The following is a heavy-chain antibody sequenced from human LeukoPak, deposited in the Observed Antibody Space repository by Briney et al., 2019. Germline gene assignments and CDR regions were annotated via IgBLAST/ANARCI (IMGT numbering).Heavy chain of an antibody. Sequence: PSEPLSLTCTVSRGPFSGYSGVGFGQSPGGGLEWFGYIYYSGDTAYNPSLRSRVTLSVDTSKNQFSLQLRSVTTADTAVYYCVRGPYGAPISKWFDPWGQGTQVIVSP. V-gene: IGHV4-59*13. J-gene: IGHJ5*02. CDR2: IYYSGDT. D-gene: IGHD4/OR15-4a*01. CDR1: RGPFSGYS. CDR3: VRGPYGAPISKWFDP.